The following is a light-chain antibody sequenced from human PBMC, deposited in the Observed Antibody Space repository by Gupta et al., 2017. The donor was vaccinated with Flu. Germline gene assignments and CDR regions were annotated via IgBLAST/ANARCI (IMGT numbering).Light chain of an antibody. CDR3: GSYTSRAAVM. J-gene: IGLJ3*02. CDR1: SSDVGHYNY. CDR2: EVN. V-gene: IGLV2-14*01. Sequence: TSSDVGHYNYVSWYQQHPGKAPKLMIYEVNNRPSGYSHRFSGSKSGNTAFLTISGLQAEDEADYDCGSYTSRAAVMFGGGTKVSVL.